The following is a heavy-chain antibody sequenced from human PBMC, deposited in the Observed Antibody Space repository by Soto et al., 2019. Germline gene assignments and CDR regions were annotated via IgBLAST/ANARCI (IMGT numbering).Heavy chain of an antibody. V-gene: IGHV1-8*01. Sequence: ASVKVSCKASGYTFTSDINWVRQATGQGLEYMGWMNPKSGNTGYAQKFQGRVTMTRDTSISTAYMELSSLRPEDTAVYYCARDTGKSSGWHDFDYWGQGTLVTVSS. CDR1: GYTFTSD. CDR2: MNPKSGNT. J-gene: IGHJ4*02. CDR3: ARDTGKSSGWHDFDY. D-gene: IGHD6-19*01.